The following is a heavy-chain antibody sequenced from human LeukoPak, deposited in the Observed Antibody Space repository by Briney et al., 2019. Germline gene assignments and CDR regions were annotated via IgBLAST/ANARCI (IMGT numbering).Heavy chain of an antibody. Sequence: GGSLRLSCAASGFTFSSYAMHWVRQAPGKGLEWVAVISYDGSNKYYADSVKGRFTISRDNSKNTLYLQMNSLRAEDTAVYYCATELGPRRGFRWGQGTLVTVSS. CDR3: ATELGPRRGFR. V-gene: IGHV3-30*04. CDR2: ISYDGSNK. CDR1: GFTFSSYA. J-gene: IGHJ4*02. D-gene: IGHD1-1*01.